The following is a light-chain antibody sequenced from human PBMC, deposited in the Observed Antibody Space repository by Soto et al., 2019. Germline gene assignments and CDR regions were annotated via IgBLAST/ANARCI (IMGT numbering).Light chain of an antibody. CDR3: SSYAGSNIL. CDR1: SSDVGGYNY. V-gene: IGLV2-8*01. Sequence: QSALTQPPSASGSPGQAVTIYCTGTSSDVGGYNYVSWYQQHPGKAPKLMIYEVSKLPSGVPDRFSGSKSGNTASLTVSGLQAEDEADYYCSSYAGSNILFGGGTKLTVL. J-gene: IGLJ2*01. CDR2: EVS.